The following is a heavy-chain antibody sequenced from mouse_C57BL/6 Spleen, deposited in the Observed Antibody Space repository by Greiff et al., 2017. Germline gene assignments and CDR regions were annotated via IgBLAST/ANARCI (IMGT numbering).Heavy chain of an antibody. J-gene: IGHJ4*01. V-gene: IGHV3-1*01. D-gene: IGHD2-5*01. Sequence: EVMLVESGPGMVKPSQSLSLTCTVTGYSITSGYDWHWIRHFPGNKLEWMGYISYSGSTNYNPSVKSLISITHDTSKNPFFLKLESVTTEDTATYYCACACYSNYAYYAMDYWGQGTTVTVSS. CDR1: GYSITSGYD. CDR3: ACACYSNYAYYAMDY. CDR2: ISYSGST.